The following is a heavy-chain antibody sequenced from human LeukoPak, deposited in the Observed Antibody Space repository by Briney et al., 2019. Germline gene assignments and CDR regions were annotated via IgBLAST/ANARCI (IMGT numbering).Heavy chain of an antibody. CDR2: INPNSGGT. V-gene: IGHV1-2*02. J-gene: IGHJ6*02. D-gene: IGHD6-13*01. CDR1: GYTXTGYY. CDR3: ARDLAAAAANYGMDV. Sequence: GASVKVSCKASGYTXTGYYMHGVRQAPGQGLEWMGWINPNSGGTNYAQKFQGRVTMTRDTSISTAYMELSRLRSDDTAVYYCARDLAAAAANYGMDVWGQGTTVTVSS.